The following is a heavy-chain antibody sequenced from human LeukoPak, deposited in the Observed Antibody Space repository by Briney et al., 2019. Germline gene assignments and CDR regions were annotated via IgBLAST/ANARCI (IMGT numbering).Heavy chain of an antibody. J-gene: IGHJ4*02. CDR3: ARDSSASSMVRGVLGY. CDR2: IYTSGST. CDR1: GRSISSGSYY. D-gene: IGHD3-10*01. V-gene: IGHV4-61*02. Sequence: SETLSLTCTVSGRSISSGSYYWSWIPQPAGKGLEWIGRIYTSGSTNYNPSLKSRVTISVDTSKNQFSLKLSSVTAADTAVYYCARDSSASSMVRGVLGYWGQGTLVTVSS.